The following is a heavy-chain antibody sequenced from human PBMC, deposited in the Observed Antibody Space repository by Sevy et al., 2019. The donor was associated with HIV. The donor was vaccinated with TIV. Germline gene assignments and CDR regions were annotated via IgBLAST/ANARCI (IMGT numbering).Heavy chain of an antibody. CDR3: VRDKEVGASILDA. J-gene: IGHJ5*02. CDR1: GFNFRNFW. Sequence: GGSLRLSCVASGFNFRNFWMSWVRQAPGKGLECVADIKQDGSEAYYVDSVKGRFTISRGNAKNSLYLQMNGLRDEDSGMYFCVRDKEVGASILDAWGQGTPVTVSS. D-gene: IGHD1-26*01. CDR2: IKQDGSEA. V-gene: IGHV3-7*03.